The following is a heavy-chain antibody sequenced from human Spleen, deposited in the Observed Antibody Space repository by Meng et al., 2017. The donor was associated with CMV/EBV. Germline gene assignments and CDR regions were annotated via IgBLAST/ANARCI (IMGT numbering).Heavy chain of an antibody. CDR1: GGSFSGYY. CDR2: INHSGST. Sequence: QLRLQESGPGLLKPSETLSLTCAVYGGSFSGYYWSWIRQPPGKGLEWIGEINHSGSTNYNPSLKSRVTISVDTSKNQFSLKLSSVTAADTAVYYCARGVQDYGDYRGFDYWGQGTLVTVSS. J-gene: IGHJ4*02. CDR3: ARGVQDYGDYRGFDY. V-gene: IGHV4-34*01. D-gene: IGHD4-17*01.